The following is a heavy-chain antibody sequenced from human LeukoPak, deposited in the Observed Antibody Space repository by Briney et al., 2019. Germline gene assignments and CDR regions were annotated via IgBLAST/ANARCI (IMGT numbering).Heavy chain of an antibody. D-gene: IGHD4-17*01. CDR2: INPNSGGT. CDR1: GYTFTGYY. J-gene: IGHJ6*03. Sequence: ASVKVSCKASGYTFTGYYMHWVRQAPGQGLEWMGWINPNSGGTNYAQKFQGRVTMTRDTSISTAYMELSRLRSDDTVVYYCARGHYRTTVTREPYYYYMDVWGKGTTVTVSS. CDR3: ARGHYRTTVTREPYYYYMDV. V-gene: IGHV1-2*02.